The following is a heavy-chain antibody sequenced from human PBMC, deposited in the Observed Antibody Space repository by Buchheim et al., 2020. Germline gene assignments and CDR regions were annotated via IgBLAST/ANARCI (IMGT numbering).Heavy chain of an antibody. CDR3: AREGTVTPYNFDY. D-gene: IGHD4-11*01. V-gene: IGHV3-7*01. J-gene: IGHJ4*02. Sequence: EVQLVESGGGLVQPGGSLRLSCAASGFTFSSYYMAWVRQAPGKGLEWVANIRPDGGEIYYVNSVKGRFTISRDNAKNSLYLQMSGLGAEDTAVYYCAREGTVTPYNFDYWGQGIL. CDR2: IRPDGGEI. CDR1: GFTFSSYY.